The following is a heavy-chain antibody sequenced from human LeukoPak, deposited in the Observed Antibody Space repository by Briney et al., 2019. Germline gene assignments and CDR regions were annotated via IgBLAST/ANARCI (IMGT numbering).Heavy chain of an antibody. CDR3: ARLDSSGYHSDY. CDR2: MYSSGST. CDR1: GGSISTYY. D-gene: IGHD3-22*01. Sequence: SETLSLTCTVSGGSISTYYWSWIRQPPGKGREWIGCMYSSGSTNYNPSLNSRVTISANTSKNQFSLKLSSVTAADTAVYYCARLDSSGYHSDYWGQGTLVTVSS. V-gene: IGHV4-59*08. J-gene: IGHJ4*02.